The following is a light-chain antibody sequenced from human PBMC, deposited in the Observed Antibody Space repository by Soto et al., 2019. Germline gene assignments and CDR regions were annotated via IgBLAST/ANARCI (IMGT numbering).Light chain of an antibody. CDR2: NSN. V-gene: IGLV1-44*01. CDR1: SSNIGSNN. CDR3: AAWDDSLIGYV. Sequence: QPVLTQPPSASGTPGQRVTISCSGGSSNIGSNNVNWYQQLPGTAPKLLIYNSNQRPSGVPDRFSGSKSGTSASLAISGLQSEDEADYYCAAWDDSLIGYVFATGTKVTVL. J-gene: IGLJ1*01.